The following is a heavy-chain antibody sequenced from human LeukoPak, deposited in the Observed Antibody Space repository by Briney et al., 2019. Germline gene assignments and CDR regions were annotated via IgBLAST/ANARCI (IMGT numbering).Heavy chain of an antibody. J-gene: IGHJ4*02. V-gene: IGHV1-18*04. Sequence: ASVKVSCKASGYTFTNYVINWVRQAPGQGLEWVGWISAYNGNTNYTQKFQGRLPITMDTSTSTAYTELRSLRSDDTAVYFCAREHIFERSRVDYWGQGTLVTVSS. CDR3: AREHIFERSRVDY. CDR1: GYTFTNYV. CDR2: ISAYNGNT. D-gene: IGHD2-21*01.